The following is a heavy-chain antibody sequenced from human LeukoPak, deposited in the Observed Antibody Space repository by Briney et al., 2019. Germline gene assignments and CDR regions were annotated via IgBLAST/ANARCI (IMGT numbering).Heavy chain of an antibody. V-gene: IGHV3-23*01. CDR3: AKTPNRIVVVIGTQNYFDY. CDR1: RFTFSSYA. D-gene: IGHD2-21*01. J-gene: IGHJ4*02. Sequence: GGSLRLSCAASRFTFSSYAMTWVRQAPGKGLEWVSTISSGGYTYYADSVKGRFTISRDNSKNTLFLQMDSLRADDTAVYYCAKTPNRIVVVIGTQNYFDYWGQGTLVTVSS. CDR2: ISSGGYT.